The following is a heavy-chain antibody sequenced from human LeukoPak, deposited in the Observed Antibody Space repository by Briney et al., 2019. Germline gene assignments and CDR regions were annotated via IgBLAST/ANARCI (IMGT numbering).Heavy chain of an antibody. CDR3: ARGAAAMKNWFDP. J-gene: IGHJ5*02. CDR1: GYTFTGYY. D-gene: IGHD2-2*01. Sequence: ASVKVSCKASGYTFTGYYMHWVRQAPGQGLEWMGWINPNSGGTNYAQKFQGWVTMTRDTSISTAYMELSRLRSDDTAVYYCARGAAAMKNWFDPWGQGTLVTVSS. CDR2: INPNSGGT. V-gene: IGHV1-2*04.